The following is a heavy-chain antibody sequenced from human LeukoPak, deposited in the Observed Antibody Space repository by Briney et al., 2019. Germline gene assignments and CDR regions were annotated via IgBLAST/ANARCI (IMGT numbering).Heavy chain of an antibody. CDR2: IKQDGSEK. CDR3: ARVESGCSSTSCYRGAFDY. D-gene: IGHD2-2*01. J-gene: IGHJ4*02. Sequence: SGGPLRLSCAASGFTFSSYWMSWVRQAPGKGLEWVANIKQDGSEKYYVDSVKGRFTISRDNAKNSLYLQMNSLRAEDTAVYYCARVESGCSSTSCYRGAFDYWGQGTLVTVSS. V-gene: IGHV3-7*01. CDR1: GFTFSSYW.